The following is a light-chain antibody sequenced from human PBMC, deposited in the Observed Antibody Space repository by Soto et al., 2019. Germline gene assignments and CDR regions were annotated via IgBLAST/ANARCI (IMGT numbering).Light chain of an antibody. J-gene: IGKJ1*01. CDR1: QNIRNL. V-gene: IGKV1-5*03. CDR2: KAS. CDR3: QHYNSYSEA. Sequence: IQLTQSASTLSAAVGYRVTITCRASQNIRNLLAWYQQKPGKAPKLLIYKASTLKSGVPSRFSGSGYGTEFNLTISSLQTDDFATYYCQHYNSYSEAFGQGTKVDIK.